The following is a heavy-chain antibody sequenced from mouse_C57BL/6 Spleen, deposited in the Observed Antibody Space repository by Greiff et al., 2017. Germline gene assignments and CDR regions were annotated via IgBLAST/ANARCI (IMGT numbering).Heavy chain of an antibody. CDR3: ARTYVNSWFAY. J-gene: IGHJ3*01. CDR1: GFSLSTSGMG. V-gene: IGHV8-12*01. CDR2: IYWDDDT. D-gene: IGHD2-1*01. Sequence: QVTLKVCGPGILQSSQTLSLTCSFSGFSLSTSGMGLVWICQPSGMGLEWLARIYWDDDTRYNPSFKRRLTNSKDTSRNQVFLKVTSVDTADTATNYCARTYVNSWFAYWGQGTLVTVSA.